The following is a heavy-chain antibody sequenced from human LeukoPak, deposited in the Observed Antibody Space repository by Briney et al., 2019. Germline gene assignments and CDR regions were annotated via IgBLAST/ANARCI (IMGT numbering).Heavy chain of an antibody. CDR3: ARVGPLIWFGEPYANDAFDI. D-gene: IGHD3-10*01. Sequence: SETLSLTCTVSGGSISSGSYFWSWVRQPAGKGLEWIGRFYTTGSTTYNPSLKSRVTMSSDTSKNQFSLKLSSVTAADTAVYYCARVGPLIWFGEPYANDAFDIWGQGTMVTVSS. J-gene: IGHJ3*02. CDR2: FYTTGST. V-gene: IGHV4-61*02. CDR1: GGSISSGSYF.